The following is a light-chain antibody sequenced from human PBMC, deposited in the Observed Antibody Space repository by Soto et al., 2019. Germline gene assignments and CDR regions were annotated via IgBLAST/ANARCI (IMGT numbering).Light chain of an antibody. CDR3: QQSYSVPRT. V-gene: IGKV1-39*01. CDR1: QSIGTY. CDR2: GAS. Sequence: DIPMTQSPSSLPASVGDRISITCRASQSIGTYLSWYQQKPGKAPKLLIYGASKLQRGVPSRVSGSGSETGCTLTSSRLQPEDFATYCCQQSYSVPRTFGQGTKVQIK. J-gene: IGKJ2*01.